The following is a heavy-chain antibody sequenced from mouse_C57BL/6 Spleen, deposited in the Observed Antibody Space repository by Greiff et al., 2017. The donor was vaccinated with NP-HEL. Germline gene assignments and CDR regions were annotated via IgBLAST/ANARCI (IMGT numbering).Heavy chain of an antibody. CDR3: ARYGAGAMDY. V-gene: IGHV7-3*01. Sequence: EVMLVESGGGLVQPGGSLSLSCAASGFTFTDYYMSWVRQPPGKALEWLGFIRNKANGYTTEYSASVKGRFTISRDNSQSILYLQMNALRAEDSATYYCARYGAGAMDYWGQGTSVTVSS. CDR1: GFTFTDYY. CDR2: IRNKANGYTT. J-gene: IGHJ4*01.